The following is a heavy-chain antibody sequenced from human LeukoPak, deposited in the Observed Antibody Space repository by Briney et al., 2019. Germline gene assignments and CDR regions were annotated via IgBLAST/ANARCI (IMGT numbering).Heavy chain of an antibody. CDR1: GFIFSGDG. J-gene: IGHJ4*02. CDR2: ISGSGDTT. Sequence: GGSLRLSCAASGFIFSGDGMRWVREAPGKGPEWVSAISGSGDTTYYAHSVKGGFTISRDHSKNTLHLQMTRLPAEDTALHFWAKGRRFPEFHHWGQGTLVTVSS. D-gene: IGHD1-14*01. V-gene: IGHV3-23*01. CDR3: AKGRRFPEFHH.